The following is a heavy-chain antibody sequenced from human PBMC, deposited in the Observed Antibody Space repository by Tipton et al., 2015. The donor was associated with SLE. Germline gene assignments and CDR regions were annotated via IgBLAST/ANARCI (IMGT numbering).Heavy chain of an antibody. J-gene: IGHJ4*02. CDR1: GFTFVNYE. D-gene: IGHD6-13*01. CDR2: INQDGSEK. V-gene: IGHV3-7*03. Sequence: SLRLSCAASGFTFVNYEMNWVRQAPGKGLEWVANINQDGSEKYYVDSVEGRFTISRDNAHNLLYLQMNSLRTEDTAFYYCAKDASGSSWYLLDAWGPGTLVTVSS. CDR3: AKDASGSSWYLLDA.